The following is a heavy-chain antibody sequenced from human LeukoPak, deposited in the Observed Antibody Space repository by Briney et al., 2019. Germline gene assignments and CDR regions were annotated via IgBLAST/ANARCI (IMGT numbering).Heavy chain of an antibody. Sequence: GGSLKLSCAASGFTFSSYSMNWVRQAPGKGLEWVSSISSSSSYINYADSVNARFTISRHNAKNSLYLQMHSLRAEDTAVYYCARDFEAITMIVPGGDYWGQGTLVTVSS. CDR2: ISSSSSYI. CDR1: GFTFSSYS. CDR3: ARDFEAITMIVPGGDY. D-gene: IGHD3-22*01. V-gene: IGHV3-21*01. J-gene: IGHJ4*02.